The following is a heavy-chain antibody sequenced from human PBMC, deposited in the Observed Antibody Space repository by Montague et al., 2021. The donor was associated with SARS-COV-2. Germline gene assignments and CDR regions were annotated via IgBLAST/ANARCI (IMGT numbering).Heavy chain of an antibody. Sequence: SETLSLTCAVYGGSFSGYYWSWMRQHPGKGLEWFGEFIHSGSTTYNTSLKSRVIILVDTSKKQFSLKLSPVTAADTAVYYCAGGVGGGSGSHFDYWGQGTLVTVSA. CDR3: AGGVGGGSGSHFDY. CDR1: GGSFSGYY. V-gene: IGHV4-34*01. CDR2: FIHSGST. J-gene: IGHJ4*02. D-gene: IGHD2-15*01.